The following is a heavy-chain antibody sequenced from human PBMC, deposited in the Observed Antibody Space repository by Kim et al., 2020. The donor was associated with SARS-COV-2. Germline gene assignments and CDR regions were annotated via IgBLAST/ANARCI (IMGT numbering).Heavy chain of an antibody. V-gene: IGHV1-3*01. J-gene: IGHJ4*02. CDR3: ARAITMVRGVRGGFDY. CDR1: GYTFTSYA. Sequence: ASVKVSCKASGYTFTSYAMHWVRQAPGQRLEWLGWINAGNGNTKYSQKFQGRVTITRDTSASTAYMELSSLRSEDTAVYYCARAITMVRGVRGGFDYWGQGTLVTVSS. CDR2: INAGNGNT. D-gene: IGHD3-10*01.